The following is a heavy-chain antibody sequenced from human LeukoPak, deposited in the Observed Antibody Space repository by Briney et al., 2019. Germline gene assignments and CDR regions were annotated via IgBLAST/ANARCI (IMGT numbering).Heavy chain of an antibody. CDR3: ARAPPDAYDYVWGSYRRDAFDI. V-gene: IGHV4-4*07. CDR1: GGSISSYY. J-gene: IGHJ3*02. CDR2: IYTSGRT. D-gene: IGHD3-16*02. Sequence: KPSETLSLTCTVSGGSISSYYWSWVRQPAGKGLGWIGRIYTSGRTNYNPSLKSRVTMSVDTSKNQFSLKLSSVTAADTAVYYCARAPPDAYDYVWGSYRRDAFDIWGQGTMVTVSS.